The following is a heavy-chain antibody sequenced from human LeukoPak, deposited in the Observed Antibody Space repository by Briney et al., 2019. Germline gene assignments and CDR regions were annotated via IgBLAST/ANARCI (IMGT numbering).Heavy chain of an antibody. D-gene: IGHD1-1*01. V-gene: IGHV4-34*01. J-gene: IGHJ4*02. CDR3: ARDHNASVFDY. CDR2: INHSGST. Sequence: SETLSLTCAVYGGSFSGYYWSWIRQPPGKGLEWIGEINHSGSTNYNPSLKSRVTISVDTSKNQFSLKLSSVTAADPAVYYCARDHNASVFDYWGQGTLVTVSS. CDR1: GGSFSGYY.